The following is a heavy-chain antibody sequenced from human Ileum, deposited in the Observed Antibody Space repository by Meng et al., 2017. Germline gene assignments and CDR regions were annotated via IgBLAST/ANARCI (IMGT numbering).Heavy chain of an antibody. D-gene: IGHD5-12*01. V-gene: IGHV3-30*04. Sequence: GESLKISCAASGFTFSSYAMHWVRQAPGKGLEWVAVISYDGSNKYYADSVKGRFTISRDNSKNTLYLQMNSLRAEDTAVYYCARDSPWMGFDYWGQGTLVTASS. CDR1: GFTFSSYA. CDR2: ISYDGSNK. CDR3: ARDSPWMGFDY. J-gene: IGHJ4*02.